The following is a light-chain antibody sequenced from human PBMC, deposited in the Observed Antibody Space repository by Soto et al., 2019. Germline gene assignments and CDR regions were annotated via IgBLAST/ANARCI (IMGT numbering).Light chain of an antibody. CDR1: QRVYYKSTKTNY. CDR2: LGS. J-gene: IGKJ1*01. CDR3: MQALQTPQT. Sequence: DIVMTQSPDSLAVSLGERATINCSAIQRVYYKSTKTNYLDWYLQKPGQSPQLLIYLGSTRSSGVPDRFSGSGSGTDFTLKISRVEAEDVGVYYCMQALQTPQTFGQGTKVEI. V-gene: IGKV2-28*01.